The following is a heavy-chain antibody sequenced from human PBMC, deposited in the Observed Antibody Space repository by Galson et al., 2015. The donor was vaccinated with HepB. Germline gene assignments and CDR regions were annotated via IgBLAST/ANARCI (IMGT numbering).Heavy chain of an antibody. J-gene: IGHJ4*02. CDR3: ARGYCSVTSCLVDY. V-gene: IGHV3-74*01. CDR1: GFTFSKYR. Sequence: SLRLSCAASGFTFSKYRMHWVRQAPGKGLVWVSRINSDGSSTNYADSVKGRFSITRDNAKNTLYLQMNSLRAEDTAVYYCARGYCSVTSCLVDYWGQGTQVTVSS. CDR2: INSDGSST. D-gene: IGHD2-2*01.